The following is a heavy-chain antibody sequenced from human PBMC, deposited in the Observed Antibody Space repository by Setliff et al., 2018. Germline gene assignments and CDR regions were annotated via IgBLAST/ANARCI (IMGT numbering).Heavy chain of an antibody. Sequence: SETLSLTCTVSGYSISSGYYWGWVRQPPGQGLEWIGTIYDSGTSYYNPSLKSRVTISVDTSKNQFSLILSSLTAADTAVYYCVRGRIRGICSGPHCTYDPFDIWGQGTTVTVSS. J-gene: IGHJ3*02. CDR2: IYDSGTS. CDR3: VRGRIRGICSGPHCTYDPFDI. D-gene: IGHD2-15*01. V-gene: IGHV4-38-2*02. CDR1: GYSISSGYY.